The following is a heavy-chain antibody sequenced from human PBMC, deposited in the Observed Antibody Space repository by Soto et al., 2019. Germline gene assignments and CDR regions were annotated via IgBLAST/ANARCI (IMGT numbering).Heavy chain of an antibody. Sequence: SVKVSCKASGGTFSSYPISWVRQAPGQGLEWMGGIIPIFCTANYAQKFQGRVTITADASTSTAYMELSSLRSEDTAVYYCAREGGSTSCYDRYYGMDVWGQGTTVTVSS. CDR2: IIPIFCTA. CDR1: GGTFSSYP. J-gene: IGHJ6*02. V-gene: IGHV1-69*13. CDR3: AREGGSTSCYDRYYGMDV. D-gene: IGHD2-2*01.